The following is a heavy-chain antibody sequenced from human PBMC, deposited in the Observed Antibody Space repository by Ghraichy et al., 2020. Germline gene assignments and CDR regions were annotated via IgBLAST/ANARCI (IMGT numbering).Heavy chain of an antibody. CDR1: GGSISSSSYY. Sequence: SETLSLTCTVSGGSISSSSYYWGWIRQPPGKGLEWIGSIYYSGSTYYNPSLKSRVTISVDTSKNQFSLKLSSVTAADTAVYYCARDKHYYDSSGYYHSAEYFQHWGQGTLVTVSS. CDR3: ARDKHYYDSSGYYHSAEYFQH. V-gene: IGHV4-39*07. D-gene: IGHD3-22*01. J-gene: IGHJ1*01. CDR2: IYYSGST.